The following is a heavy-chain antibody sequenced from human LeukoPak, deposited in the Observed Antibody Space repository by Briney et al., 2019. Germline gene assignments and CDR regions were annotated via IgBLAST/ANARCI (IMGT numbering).Heavy chain of an antibody. CDR3: AKDTIPQPAADYVPFDY. D-gene: IGHD4-17*01. V-gene: IGHV3-23*01. J-gene: IGHJ4*02. CDR2: FSGSGGRT. Sequence: GGSLRLSCAASVYPLCLYPMRWVRQAPEKGLEWVSTFSGSGGRTHYADSVKGRFTISRDDSRSTLYLQIISLRAEDTAVYYCAKDTIPQPAADYVPFDYWGQGTLVTVSS. CDR1: VYPLCLYP.